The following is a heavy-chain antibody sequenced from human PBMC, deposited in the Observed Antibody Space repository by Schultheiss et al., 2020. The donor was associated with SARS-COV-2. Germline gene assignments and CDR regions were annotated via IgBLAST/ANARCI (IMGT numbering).Heavy chain of an antibody. D-gene: IGHD1-26*01. V-gene: IGHV1-69*06. Sequence: SVKVSCKASGGTFSSYAMHWVRQAPGQGLEWMGGIVPLVGTPFFAQKFQGRVTITADKSTNTAYMELSSLRLEDTALYYCARDAERGAALFPDALVSWGQGTMVTVS. CDR2: IVPLVGTP. CDR3: ARDAERGAALFPDALVS. J-gene: IGHJ3*02. CDR1: GGTFSSYA.